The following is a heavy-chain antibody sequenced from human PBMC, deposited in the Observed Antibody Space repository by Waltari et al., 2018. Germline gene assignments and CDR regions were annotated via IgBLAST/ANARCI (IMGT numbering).Heavy chain of an antibody. J-gene: IGHJ4*02. CDR2: IYYSGST. V-gene: IGHV4-39*07. Sequence: QLQLQESGPGLVKPSETLSPTCTVSGGSISSSRYYWGWIRQPPGKGLVWIGSIYYSGSTYYIPSLKSRVTISVDTSKNQFSLKLSSVTAADTAVYYCARRPLIAVAALDYWGQGTLVTVSS. D-gene: IGHD6-19*01. CDR3: ARRPLIAVAALDY. CDR1: GGSISSSRYY.